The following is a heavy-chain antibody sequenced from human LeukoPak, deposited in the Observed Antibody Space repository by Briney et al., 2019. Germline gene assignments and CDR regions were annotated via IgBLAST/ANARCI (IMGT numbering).Heavy chain of an antibody. CDR3: AKDSLGRVTTAYWYFDL. V-gene: IGHV3-30*02. D-gene: IGHD4-17*01. CDR2: IRYDGSNK. Sequence: PGGSLRLSCAASGFTFSSYGMHWVRQAPGKGLEWVAFIRYDGSNKYYADSVKGRFTTSRDNSKNTLYLQMNSLRAEDTAVYYCAKDSLGRVTTAYWYFDLWGRGTLVTVSS. J-gene: IGHJ2*01. CDR1: GFTFSSYG.